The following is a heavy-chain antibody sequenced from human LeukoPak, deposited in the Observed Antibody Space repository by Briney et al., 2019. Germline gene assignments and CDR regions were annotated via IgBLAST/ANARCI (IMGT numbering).Heavy chain of an antibody. V-gene: IGHV1-69*13. Sequence: SVKVSCKASGGTFSSYAISWVRQAPGQGLEWMGGIIPIFGTANYAQKFQGRVTITADESTNTAYMELSSLRSEDTAVYYCARARGLLKAHFDYWGQGTLVTVSS. J-gene: IGHJ4*02. D-gene: IGHD2-21*01. CDR1: GGTFSSYA. CDR2: IIPIFGTA. CDR3: ARARGLLKAHFDY.